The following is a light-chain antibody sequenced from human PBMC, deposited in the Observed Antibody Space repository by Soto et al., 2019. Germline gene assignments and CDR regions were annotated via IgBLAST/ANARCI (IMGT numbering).Light chain of an antibody. CDR2: AAS. Sequence: DIQMTQSPSSLSASVGDRVTITCRASQGSTNYLAWYQQKPGKVPKLLIYAASTLQSGVPSRFSGSGSGTDFTLTISSLQPEDVETYYCQRYNSAPWTFGQGTKVEIK. CDR1: QGSTNY. J-gene: IGKJ1*01. V-gene: IGKV1-27*01. CDR3: QRYNSAPWT.